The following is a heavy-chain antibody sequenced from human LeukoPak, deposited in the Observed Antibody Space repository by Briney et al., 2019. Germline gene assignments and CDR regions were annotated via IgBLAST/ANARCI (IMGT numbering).Heavy chain of an antibody. D-gene: IGHD3-22*01. CDR3: ARATRNYDSSDGLDY. CDR1: GGSISSSSYY. J-gene: IGHJ4*02. V-gene: IGHV4-39*07. Sequence: SETLSLTCTVSGGSISSSSYYWGWIRQPPGKGLEWIGSIYYSGSTYYNPSLKSRVTISVDTSKNQFSLKLSSVTAADTAVYYCARATRNYDSSDGLDYWGQGTLVTVSS. CDR2: IYYSGST.